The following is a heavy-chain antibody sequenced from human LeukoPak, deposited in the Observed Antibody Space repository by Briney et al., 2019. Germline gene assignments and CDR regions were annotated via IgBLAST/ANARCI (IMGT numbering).Heavy chain of an antibody. V-gene: IGHV4-39*01. Sequence: PSETLSLTCTVSVGSISSSSYYWGWIRQPPGKGLERIGSIYYSGRTYYNPSLKSRVTISVDTSKNQFSLKLSYVTAADTAVYYCARQPMTVTTRYYYYYYMDVWGKGTTVTVSS. CDR1: VGSISSSSYY. J-gene: IGHJ6*03. D-gene: IGHD4-11*01. CDR2: IYYSGRT. CDR3: ARQPMTVTTRYYYYYYMDV.